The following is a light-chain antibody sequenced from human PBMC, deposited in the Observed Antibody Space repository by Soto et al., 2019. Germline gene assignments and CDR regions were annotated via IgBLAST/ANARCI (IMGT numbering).Light chain of an antibody. V-gene: IGKV3-11*01. CDR3: QHRSNWPPMYP. J-gene: IGKJ2*01. CDR1: QSVGGF. Sequence: EIVLTQSPATLSLSPGERATLSCRASQSVGGFLAWYQQKSGQAPRLLIYDTSKRATGIPARFSGSGSGTDFTLTISSLEPEDSAIYHCQHRSNWPPMYPFGQGTKLEIK. CDR2: DTS.